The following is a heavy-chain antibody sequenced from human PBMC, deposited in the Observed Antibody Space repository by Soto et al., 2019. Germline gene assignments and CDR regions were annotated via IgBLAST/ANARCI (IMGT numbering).Heavy chain of an antibody. J-gene: IGHJ4*02. Sequence: PGESLKISCNGSGYSFTIYCISWVLQMPGKGLEWMGRIDPSDSYTNYSPSFQGHVTISADKSISTAYLQWSSLKASDTAMYYCARDHEIDYGPNFDYWGQGTLVTVSS. D-gene: IGHD3-10*01. CDR3: ARDHEIDYGPNFDY. V-gene: IGHV5-10-1*01. CDR1: GYSFTIYC. CDR2: IDPSDSYT.